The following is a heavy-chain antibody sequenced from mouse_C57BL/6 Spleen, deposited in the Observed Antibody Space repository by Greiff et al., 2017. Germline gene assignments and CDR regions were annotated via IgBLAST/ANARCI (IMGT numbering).Heavy chain of an antibody. CDR2: IRSKSNNYAT. CDR3: VRQGENFWVFDY. V-gene: IGHV10-1*01. Sequence: GGGLVQPKGSLKLSCAASGFSFNTYAMNWVRQAPGKGLEWVARIRSKSNNYATYYADSVKDRFTISRDDSESMLYLQMNNLKTEDTAMYYCVRQGENFWVFDYWGQGTTLTVSS. J-gene: IGHJ2*01. D-gene: IGHD4-1*01. CDR1: GFSFNTYA.